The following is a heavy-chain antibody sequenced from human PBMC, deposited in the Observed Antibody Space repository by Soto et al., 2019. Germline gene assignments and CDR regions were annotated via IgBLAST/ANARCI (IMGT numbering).Heavy chain of an antibody. Sequence: QVQLVQSGAEVKKPGSSVKVSCKASGGTFSSYTISLVRQAPGQGIEWMGRIIPIIGIANYAQKFQGRVTITADKSTSTAYMALSSLRSEDTAVYYCAPLSGYNGDWFDPWGQGTLVTVSS. CDR2: IIPIIGIA. J-gene: IGHJ5*02. D-gene: IGHD3-9*01. V-gene: IGHV1-69*02. CDR3: APLSGYNGDWFDP. CDR1: GGTFSSYT.